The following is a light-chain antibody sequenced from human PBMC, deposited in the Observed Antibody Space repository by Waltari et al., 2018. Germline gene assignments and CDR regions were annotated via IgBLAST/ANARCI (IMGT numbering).Light chain of an antibody. CDR3: QQYNTYPWT. Sequence: DIQMTQSPPTPSASVRDRVTIPCRASHRISSWLAWYQQKPGKAPNLLIYQASSLQSGVPSRFSGSGSGTEFTLTISSLQPDDFATFYCQQYNTYPWTFGQGTKVEIK. CDR1: HRISSW. CDR2: QAS. J-gene: IGKJ1*01. V-gene: IGKV1-5*03.